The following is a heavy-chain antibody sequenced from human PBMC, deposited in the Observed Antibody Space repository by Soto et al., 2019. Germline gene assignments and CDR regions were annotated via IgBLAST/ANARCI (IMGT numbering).Heavy chain of an antibody. J-gene: IGHJ3*02. CDR3: ARGSGVRRGGYDFWSGPRLDAFDI. CDR2: IYYSGST. D-gene: IGHD3-3*01. CDR1: EGTISSYY. Sequence: PSETLSLSYTVAEGTISSYYCSWIRQHPGKGLEWIGYIYYSGSTNYNPSLKSRVTISVDTSKNQFSLKLSSVTAADTAVYYCARGSGVRRGGYDFWSGPRLDAFDIWGQGTMVTVSS. V-gene: IGHV4-59*01.